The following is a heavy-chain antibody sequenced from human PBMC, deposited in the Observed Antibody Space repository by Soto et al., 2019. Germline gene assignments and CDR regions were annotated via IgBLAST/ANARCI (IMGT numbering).Heavy chain of an antibody. CDR1: GFTFSSYA. CDR3: AKDLAPFDY. V-gene: IGHV3-23*01. J-gene: IGHJ4*02. Sequence: GGSLRLPCAASGFTFSSYAMSWVRQAPGEGLQWVARISNGAGSTYYAASVKGRFTISRDNSENTLYLQMNSLRAGDTAVYYCAKDLAPFDYWGRGTLVSVSA. CDR2: ISNGAGST.